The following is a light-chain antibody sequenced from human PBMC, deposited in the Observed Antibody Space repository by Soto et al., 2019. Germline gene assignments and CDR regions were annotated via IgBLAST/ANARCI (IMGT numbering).Light chain of an antibody. V-gene: IGLV1-40*01. J-gene: IGLJ1*01. CDR2: GST. CDR1: SSNIGAGYD. Sequence: QPVLTQPPSVSGAPGQRVTISCTGGSSNIGAGYDVNWYQQFPGTVPRLLIYGSTNRPSGVPDRFSGSKSGTSASLAITGLQAEDEAHYHCQSYDTSLSGARVFGTGTQLTVL. CDR3: QSYDTSLSGARV.